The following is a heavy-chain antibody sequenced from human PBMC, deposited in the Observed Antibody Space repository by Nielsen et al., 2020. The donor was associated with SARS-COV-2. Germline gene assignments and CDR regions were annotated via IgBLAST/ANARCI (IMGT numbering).Heavy chain of an antibody. CDR1: GFTFSSYG. V-gene: IGHV3-30*18. CDR3: AKDLRYCSSTGCSLWVLVYYYYGMDV. J-gene: IGHJ6*02. CDR2: ISYDGSNK. Sequence: GESLKISCAASGFTFSSYGMHWVRQAPGKGLEWVAVISYDGSNKYYADSVKGRFTISRDNSKNTLYLQMNSLRAEDTAVYYCAKDLRYCSSTGCSLWVLVYYYYGMDVWGQGTTVTVSS. D-gene: IGHD2-2*01.